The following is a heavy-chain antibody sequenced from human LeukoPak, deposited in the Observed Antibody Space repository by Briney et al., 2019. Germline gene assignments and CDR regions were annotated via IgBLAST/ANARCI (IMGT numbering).Heavy chain of an antibody. CDR2: IKQDGSEK. Sequence: PGGSLRLSCAASGFTFSSYWMSWVRQAPGKGLEWVANIKQDGSEKYYVDSVKGRFTISRDNAKNSLYLQMNSLRAEDTAVYYCARLTRVYYDFWSGQYYFDYRGQGTLVTVSS. V-gene: IGHV3-7*01. CDR1: GFTFSSYW. J-gene: IGHJ4*02. D-gene: IGHD3-3*01. CDR3: ARLTRVYYDFWSGQYYFDY.